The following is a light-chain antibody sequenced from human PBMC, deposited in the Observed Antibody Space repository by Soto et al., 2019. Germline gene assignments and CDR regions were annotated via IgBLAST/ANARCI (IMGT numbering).Light chain of an antibody. V-gene: IGKV1-39*01. Sequence: DIQMTQSPSSLSASVGDRVTITCRASQGIANFLNWYQQKPGKAPKLLIYAASSVRSGVPSRFSGSGFGTDFTLTISSLQPEDFAPHYCQQNYSPPPVTFGQGTRVEIK. CDR1: QGIANF. CDR3: QQNYSPPPVT. CDR2: AAS. J-gene: IGKJ5*01.